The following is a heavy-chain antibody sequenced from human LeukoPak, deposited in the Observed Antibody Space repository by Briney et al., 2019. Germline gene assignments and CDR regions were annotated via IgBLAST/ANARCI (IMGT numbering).Heavy chain of an antibody. V-gene: IGHV1-18*01. J-gene: IGHJ3*02. D-gene: IGHD2-8*02. Sequence: ASVKVSCKASGYTFTSYGISWVRQAPGQGLEWMGWISGYNGKTNYAQKLQGRVTMTTDTSTSTAYMELRSLRSDDTAVYYCARDLVGPDAFDIWGQGTMVTVSS. CDR1: GYTFTSYG. CDR3: ARDLVGPDAFDI. CDR2: ISGYNGKT.